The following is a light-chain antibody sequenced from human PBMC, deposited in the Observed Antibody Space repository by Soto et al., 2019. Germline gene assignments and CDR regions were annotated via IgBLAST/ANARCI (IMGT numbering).Light chain of an antibody. CDR3: QHYGSFPLT. V-gene: IGKV3-20*01. Sequence: EIVLTQSPATLSLSVGERVTLSCRASQSVSSYLAWYQQTPGHAPRLLIYHTSNRATGTPARFSGSGSGTDFSLTISRLEHEDFKVYYCQHYGSFPLTFGGGTTVEIK. CDR2: HTS. J-gene: IGKJ4*01. CDR1: QSVSSY.